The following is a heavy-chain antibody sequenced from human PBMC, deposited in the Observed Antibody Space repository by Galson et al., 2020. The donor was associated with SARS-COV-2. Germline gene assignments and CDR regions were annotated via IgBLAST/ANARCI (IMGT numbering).Heavy chain of an antibody. J-gene: IGHJ6*02. Sequence: GESLKISCAASGFTFSSYWMSWVRQAPGKGLEWVANIKQDGSEKYYVDSVKGRFTISRDNAKNSLYLQMNSLRAEDTAVYYCARDGLAAAAYYYYYGMDVWGQGTTVTVSS. V-gene: IGHV3-7*01. D-gene: IGHD6-13*01. CDR3: ARDGLAAAAYYYYYGMDV. CDR2: IKQDGSEK. CDR1: GFTFSSYW.